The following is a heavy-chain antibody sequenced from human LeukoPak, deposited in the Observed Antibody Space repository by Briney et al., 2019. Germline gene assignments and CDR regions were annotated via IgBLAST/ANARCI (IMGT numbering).Heavy chain of an antibody. CDR3: ARDGDHSSSSLFWFDP. J-gene: IGHJ5*02. Sequence: GASVKVSCKASGYTFTSYGISWVRQAPGQGLEWMGWIRAYNGNTNYAQRLQGRVTMTTDTSTSTAYMELRSLRSEDTAVYYCARDGDHSSSSLFWFDPWGQGTLVTVSS. V-gene: IGHV1-18*01. CDR1: GYTFTSYG. D-gene: IGHD6-6*01. CDR2: IRAYNGNT.